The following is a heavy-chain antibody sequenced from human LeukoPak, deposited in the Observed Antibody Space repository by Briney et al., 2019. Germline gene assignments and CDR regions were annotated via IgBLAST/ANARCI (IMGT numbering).Heavy chain of an antibody. V-gene: IGHV4-31*03. CDR3: ARGNCTNGVCYRDNWFDP. CDR1: GGSISSGGYY. J-gene: IGHJ5*02. D-gene: IGHD2-8*01. Sequence: SQTLSLTCTVSGGSISSGGYYWSWIRQHPGKGLEWIGYIYYSGSTYYNPSLKSRVTISVDTSKNQFSLKLSSVTAADTAVYYCARGNCTNGVCYRDNWFDPWGQETLVTVSS. CDR2: IYYSGST.